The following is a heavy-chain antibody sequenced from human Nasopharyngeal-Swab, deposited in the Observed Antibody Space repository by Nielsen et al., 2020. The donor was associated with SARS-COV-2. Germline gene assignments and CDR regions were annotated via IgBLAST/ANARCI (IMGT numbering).Heavy chain of an antibody. CDR3: AKDRYCSSTSCHYYYYYDMDV. J-gene: IGHJ6*03. D-gene: IGHD2-2*01. CDR1: GFTFSSYG. CDR2: IRYDGSNK. Sequence: GESLKISCSASGFTFSSYGIHWVRQAPGKGLEWVAFIRYDGSNKYYADSVKGRFTISRDNSKNTLYLQMNSLRAEDTAVYYCAKDRYCSSTSCHYYYYYDMDVWGKGTTVTVSS. V-gene: IGHV3-30*02.